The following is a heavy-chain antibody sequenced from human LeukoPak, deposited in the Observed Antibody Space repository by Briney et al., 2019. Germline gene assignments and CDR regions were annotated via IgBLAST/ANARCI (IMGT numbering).Heavy chain of an antibody. CDR1: GFTVIINY. J-gene: IGHJ3*02. CDR2: IYSGGST. CDR3: ATTRYDAFDI. D-gene: IGHD4-17*01. Sequence: PGGSLRLSCAASGFTVIINYMSWVRQAPGKGLEWVSLIYSGGSTYYADSVTGRFTISRDNSKNTLCLQMNSLRAEDTAVYYCATTRYDAFDIWGQGTMVTVSS. V-gene: IGHV3-53*01.